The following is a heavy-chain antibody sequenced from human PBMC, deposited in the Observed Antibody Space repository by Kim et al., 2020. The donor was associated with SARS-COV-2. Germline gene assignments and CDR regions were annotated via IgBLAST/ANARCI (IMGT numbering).Heavy chain of an antibody. CDR3: ARGGAQIF. V-gene: IGHV3-7*03. J-gene: IGHJ6*02. D-gene: IGHD3-16*01. CDR1: GFTFTNYW. Sequence: GGSLRLSCEASGFTFTNYWMSWVHQAPGKGLEWVANMNQDGREKYYVDSVEGRFTISRDNAKNSVYLQMNSLRGEDTAVYYCARGGAQIFWSQGTTVTVS. CDR2: MNQDGREK.